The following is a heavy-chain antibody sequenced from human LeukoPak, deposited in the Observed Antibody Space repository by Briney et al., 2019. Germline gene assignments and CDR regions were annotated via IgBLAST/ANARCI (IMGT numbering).Heavy chain of an antibody. V-gene: IGHV1-69*01. Sequence: SVKVSCKASGGTFSSYAISWVRQAPGQGLEWMGGIIPIFGTANYAQKFQGRVTITADESTSTAYMELSSLRSEDTAVYYCARGLTMVRGVITWSWFDPWGQGTLVTVSS. D-gene: IGHD3-10*01. CDR2: IIPIFGTA. J-gene: IGHJ5*02. CDR1: GGTFSSYA. CDR3: ARGLTMVRGVITWSWFDP.